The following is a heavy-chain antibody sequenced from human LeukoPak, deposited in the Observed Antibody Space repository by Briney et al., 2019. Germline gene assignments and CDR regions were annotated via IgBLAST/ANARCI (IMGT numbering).Heavy chain of an antibody. V-gene: IGHV3-48*03. Sequence: GGSLRLSCAASGFTFSSYEMNWVRQAPGKGLEWVSYISSSGSTIYYADSVKGRFTISRDNSKNTLYLQMNSLRAEDTAVYYCAKGGYSYGRTFDYWGQGTLVTVSS. CDR1: GFTFSSYE. CDR2: ISSSGSTI. D-gene: IGHD5-18*01. CDR3: AKGGYSYGRTFDY. J-gene: IGHJ4*02.